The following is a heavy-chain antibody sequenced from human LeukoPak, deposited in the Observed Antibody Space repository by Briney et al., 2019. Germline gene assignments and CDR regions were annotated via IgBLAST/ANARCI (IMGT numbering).Heavy chain of an antibody. CDR2: IVGSGSNT. V-gene: IGHV3-21*01. CDR3: ARAPIAAAGEN. CDR1: GFTFNDFA. Sequence: GGSLRLSCVASGFTFNDFAMTWVRQAPGKGLEWVSDIVGSGSNTLYADSEKGRFTISRDNAKNSLYLQMNSLRAEDTAVYYCARAPIAAAGENWGQGTLVTVSS. D-gene: IGHD6-13*01. J-gene: IGHJ4*02.